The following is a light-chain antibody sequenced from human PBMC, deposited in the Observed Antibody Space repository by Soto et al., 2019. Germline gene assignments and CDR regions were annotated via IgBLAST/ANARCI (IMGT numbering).Light chain of an antibody. J-gene: IGLJ1*01. V-gene: IGLV1-44*01. CDR2: SIN. Sequence: QSVLTQPPSASGTPGQRVTISCSGSSSNIGSNTVNWYQQLPGTAPKLLIYSINHRPSGVPDRFSGSKSGTSASLAISGLQSEDEADYCCAAWDDSLNGYVFGTGTKLTVL. CDR3: AAWDDSLNGYV. CDR1: SSNIGSNT.